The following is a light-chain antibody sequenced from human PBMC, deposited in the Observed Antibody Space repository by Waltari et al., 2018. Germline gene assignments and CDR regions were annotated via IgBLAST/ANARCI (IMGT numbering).Light chain of an antibody. Sequence: SALPQPASVSGSPGQSITIPCTGTRSDFSFFDYVSWYQQRPGKVPRLIIYDVVKRPSGVSNRFSGSMSGYTATLTISGLQAEDEADYYCCSYTSSDTYVFGSGTTVTVL. V-gene: IGLV2-14*03. CDR2: DVV. J-gene: IGLJ1*01. CDR3: CSYTSSDTYV. CDR1: RSDFSFFDY.